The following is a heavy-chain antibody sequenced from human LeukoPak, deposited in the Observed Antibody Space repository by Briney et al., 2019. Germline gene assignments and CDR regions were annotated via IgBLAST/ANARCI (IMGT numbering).Heavy chain of an antibody. Sequence: GGSLRLSCAASAFTVSSNYMNWVRQAPGKGLEWVSYISSSSSTIYYADSVKGRFTISRDNAKNSLYLQMNSLRAEDTAVYYCARDLSSWYEFDYWGQGTLVTVSS. CDR2: ISSSSSTI. J-gene: IGHJ4*02. CDR3: ARDLSSWYEFDY. V-gene: IGHV3-48*01. CDR1: AFTVSSNY. D-gene: IGHD6-13*01.